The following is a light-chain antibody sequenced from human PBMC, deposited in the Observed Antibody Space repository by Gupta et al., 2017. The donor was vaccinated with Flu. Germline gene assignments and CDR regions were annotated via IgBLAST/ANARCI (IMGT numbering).Light chain of an antibody. J-gene: IGKJ1*01. CDR3: RQGSHCPRA. CDR2: LGS. V-gene: IGKV2-30*01. CDR1: QSRVYSDGNTI. Sequence: DVVMTQSPLSLPVTLGQPASISCRSSQSRVYSDGNTILHWFQQRPGQSPRRLIYLGSHRESGVPDRFSGSGSGTEFTLKISSVEAEDVGVYCCRQGSHCPRAFGQGTKLEIK.